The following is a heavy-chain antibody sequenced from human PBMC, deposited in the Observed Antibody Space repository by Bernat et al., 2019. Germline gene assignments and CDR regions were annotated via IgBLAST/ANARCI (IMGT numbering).Heavy chain of an antibody. CDR3: AKDSEDAFDI. D-gene: IGHD1-26*01. CDR2: ISYDGSNK. Sequence: QVQLVESGGGVVQPGRSLRLSCAASGFTFSSYGMHWVRQAPGKGLEWVAVISYDGSNKYYADSVKVRFTISRDNSKNTLYLQMNSLRAEDTAVYYCAKDSEDAFDIWGQGTMVTVSS. V-gene: IGHV3-30*18. CDR1: GFTFSSYG. J-gene: IGHJ3*02.